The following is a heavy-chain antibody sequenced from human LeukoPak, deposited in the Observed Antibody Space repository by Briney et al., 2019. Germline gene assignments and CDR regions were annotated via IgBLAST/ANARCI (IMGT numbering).Heavy chain of an antibody. V-gene: IGHV4-59*08. Sequence: PSETLSLTCTVSGGSLFSYYWSWLRQPPGKGLQWMGYIYYSGSTNYNPSLKSRVTISVDTPKNQFSLRLSSVTAADTAVYYCARHLNNCGDDCYIFDYWGQGTLVSVSS. D-gene: IGHD2-21*01. CDR3: ARHLNNCGDDCYIFDY. CDR2: IYYSGST. CDR1: GGSLFSYY. J-gene: IGHJ4*02.